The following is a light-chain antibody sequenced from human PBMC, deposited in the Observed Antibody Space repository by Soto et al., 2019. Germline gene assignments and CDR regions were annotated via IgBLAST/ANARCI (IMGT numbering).Light chain of an antibody. CDR1: KIGSKS. CDR3: QVWDSSSDHVV. J-gene: IGLJ2*01. Sequence: SYELTQPPSVSVAPGKKARNTCGGNKIGSKSVHWYQQKPGQAPVLVIYYDSDRPSGIPERFSGSNSGNTATLTISRVEAGDEADYYCQVWDSSSDHVVFGGGTKLTVL. V-gene: IGLV3-21*04. CDR2: YDS.